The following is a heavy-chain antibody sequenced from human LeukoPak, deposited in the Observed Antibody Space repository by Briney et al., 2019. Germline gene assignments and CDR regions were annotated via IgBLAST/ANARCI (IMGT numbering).Heavy chain of an antibody. Sequence: GGSLRLSCAASGFSFSDNNMHWVRQAPGKGLEWVGFIWLDGSRQRNADSVKGRFTLSRDNSKSTLYLQMNSLRPEDTAVYYCVKDASWAFDFWGQGTTVTVSS. CDR3: VKDASWAFDF. CDR1: GFSFSDNN. CDR2: IWLDGSRQ. J-gene: IGHJ3*01. V-gene: IGHV3-30*02.